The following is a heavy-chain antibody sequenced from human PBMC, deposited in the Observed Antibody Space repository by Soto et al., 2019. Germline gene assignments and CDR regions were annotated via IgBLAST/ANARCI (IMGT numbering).Heavy chain of an antibody. V-gene: IGHV1-69*02. CDR3: GSPHPTRRSGFLFDY. CDR1: GGTFSSYT. D-gene: IGHD2-21*01. CDR2: IIPILGIT. J-gene: IGHJ4*02. Sequence: QVQLVQSGAEVKKPGSSVKVSCKASGGTFSSYTISWVRQAPGQGLEWMGRIIPILGITNYAQKFQGRVTITADNSKSTAYMELSSLRSADTAVYYCGSPHPTRRSGFLFDYWGQGTLVTVSS.